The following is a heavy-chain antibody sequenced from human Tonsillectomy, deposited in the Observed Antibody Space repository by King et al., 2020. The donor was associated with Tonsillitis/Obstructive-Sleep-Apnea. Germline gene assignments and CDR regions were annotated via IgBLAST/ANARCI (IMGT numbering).Heavy chain of an antibody. CDR1: GFTFSRYA. J-gene: IGHJ3*02. Sequence: QLVQSGGGVVQPGRSLRLSCASSGFTFSRYAIHWVRQGPGKGLEWVAVISYDGSNKYYADSVEGRFTISRDNSKNTLYLQMNSLEAEDTAMYYCAREGIYDTSGYADAFDIWGQGTMVTVSS. D-gene: IGHD3-22*01. CDR2: ISYDGSNK. V-gene: IGHV3-30*04. CDR3: AREGIYDTSGYADAFDI.